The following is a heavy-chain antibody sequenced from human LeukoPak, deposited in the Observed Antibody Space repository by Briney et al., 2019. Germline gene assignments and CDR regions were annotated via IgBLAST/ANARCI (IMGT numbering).Heavy chain of an antibody. D-gene: IGHD2-21*02. CDR2: IYYSGST. V-gene: IGHV4-39*07. CDR3: ASFVVVTAFYGMDV. CDR1: GGSISSSSYY. Sequence: PSETLSLTCTVSGGSISSSSYYWGWIRQPPGKGLEWSGSIYYSGSTYYNPSLKSRVTMSVDTSKNQFSLRLNSVTAADTAVYYCASFVVVTAFYGMDVWGQGTTVTVSS. J-gene: IGHJ6*02.